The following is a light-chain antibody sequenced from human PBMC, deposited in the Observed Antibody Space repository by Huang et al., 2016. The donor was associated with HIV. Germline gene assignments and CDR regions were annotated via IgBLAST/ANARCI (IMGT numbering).Light chain of an antibody. CDR3: MQALQTPRT. J-gene: IGKJ1*01. CDR1: QSLLHSNGYTY. CDR2: LGP. Sequence: DIVMTQSPLSLPVTPGESASISCRSSQSLLHSNGYTYLYWYLQKPGQSPQLLIYLGPHRASGVPERFSASGSGTDFTLKVNRVEAEDVGIYYCMQALQTPRTFGQGTKVEIK. V-gene: IGKV2-28*01.